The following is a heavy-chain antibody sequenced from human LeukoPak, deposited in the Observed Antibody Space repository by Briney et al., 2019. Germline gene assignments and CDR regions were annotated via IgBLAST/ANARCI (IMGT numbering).Heavy chain of an antibody. CDR1: GFTFSSYA. CDR2: ISGSGGST. CDR3: AKDPLYSSFIRGIDY. Sequence: GGSLRLSCAASGFTFSSYAMTWVRQAPGKGLEWVSAISGSGGSTYYADSVKGRFTISRDNSKNTLYLQMNSLRAEDTAVYYCAKDPLYSSFIRGIDYWGQGTLVTVSS. D-gene: IGHD6-6*01. J-gene: IGHJ4*02. V-gene: IGHV3-23*01.